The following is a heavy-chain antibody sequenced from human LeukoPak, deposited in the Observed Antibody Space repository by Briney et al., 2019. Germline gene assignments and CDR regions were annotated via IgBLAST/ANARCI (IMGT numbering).Heavy chain of an antibody. J-gene: IGHJ3*02. V-gene: IGHV5-51*01. D-gene: IGHD6-19*01. CDR2: IYPGDSDT. Sequence: GESLKISCQGSGYSFTSYWIGWVRQMPGKGLEWMGIIYPGDSDTRYSPSFQGQVNISADKSISTAYLQWSSLKASDTAMYYCARPVLAVAGTGDAFDIWGQGTMVTVSS. CDR3: ARPVLAVAGTGDAFDI. CDR1: GYSFTSYW.